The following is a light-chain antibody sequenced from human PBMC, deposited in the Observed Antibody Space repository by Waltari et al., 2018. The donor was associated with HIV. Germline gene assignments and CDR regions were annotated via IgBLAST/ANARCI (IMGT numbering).Light chain of an antibody. J-gene: IGKJ2*01. V-gene: IGKV3-15*01. Sequence: EIVMTQSPHTLSVSPGQRVTLSCRASQSISAKVAWYQQRPGQAPRLLIDEAATRPTGIPARFSGSGSGTEFTLTISSLQSEDFATYFCQQYDSGPRGITFGQGTMLEIK. CDR1: QSISAK. CDR2: EAA. CDR3: QQYDSGPRGIT.